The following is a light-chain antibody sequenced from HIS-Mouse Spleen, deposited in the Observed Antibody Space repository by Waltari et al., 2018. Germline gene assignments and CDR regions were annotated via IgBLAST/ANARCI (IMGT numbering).Light chain of an antibody. J-gene: IGKJ1*01. CDR1: QGISSY. CDR3: QQLNSYPPT. CDR2: AAS. V-gene: IGKV1-9*01. Sequence: IHLTQSPSFLSASVGDRVTITCRASQGISSYLAWYQQKPGKAPKLLIYAASTLQSGVPSRFSGSGSGTEFTLTISSLQPEDFATYYCQQLNSYPPTFGQGTKVEIK.